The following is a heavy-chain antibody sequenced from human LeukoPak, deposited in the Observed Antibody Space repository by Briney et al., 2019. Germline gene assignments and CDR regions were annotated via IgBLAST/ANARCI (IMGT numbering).Heavy chain of an antibody. J-gene: IGHJ6*03. CDR2: ISAYNGNT. CDR3: ARLGPPDYDILTGYYTYYYYMDV. V-gene: IGHV1-18*01. CDR1: GYTFTSYG. D-gene: IGHD3-9*01. Sequence: ASVKVSCKASGYTFTSYGISWVRQAPGQGLEWMGWISAYNGNTNYAQKLQGRVTMTTDTSTSTAYMELRSLRSDDTAVYYCARLGPPDYDILTGYYTYYYYMDVWGKVTTVTVSS.